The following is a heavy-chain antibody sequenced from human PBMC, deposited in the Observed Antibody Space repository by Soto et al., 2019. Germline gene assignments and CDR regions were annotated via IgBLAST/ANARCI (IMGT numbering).Heavy chain of an antibody. CDR2: INAGNGNT. CDR3: ARSDSGSLDYFDY. V-gene: IGHV1-3*01. CDR1: GYTFTSYA. J-gene: IGHJ4*02. D-gene: IGHD1-26*01. Sequence: GASVKVSCKASGYTFTSYAMHWVLQAPGQRLEWMGWINAGNGNTKYSQKFQGRVTITRDTSASTAYMELSSLRSEDTAVYYCARSDSGSLDYFDYWGQGTLVTVS.